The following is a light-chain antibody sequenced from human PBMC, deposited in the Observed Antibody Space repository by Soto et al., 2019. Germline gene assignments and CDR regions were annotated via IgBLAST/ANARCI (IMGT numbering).Light chain of an antibody. J-gene: IGLJ1*01. CDR1: SSNIGTSS. CDR3: AAWDDSLNGHV. CDR2: TTN. Sequence: QSVLTQPHSASGTPGQRVTISCSGSSSNIGTSSVHWFQQLPGTAPKLLLSTTNQRPSGVPERFSGSKSGTSASLAIRGLQSEDEADYYCAAWDDSLNGHVFGTGTKVTVL. V-gene: IGLV1-44*01.